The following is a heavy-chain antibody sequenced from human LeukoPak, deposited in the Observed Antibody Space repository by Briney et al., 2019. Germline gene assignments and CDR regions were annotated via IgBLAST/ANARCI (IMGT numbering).Heavy chain of an antibody. CDR3: VREKNRPDGICYED. CDR2: MTPNSGNT. Sequence: ASVKVSCKASGYTLGNNDINWVRQATGQGLEWLGWMTPNSGNTGYGRQFQGRITMTRDTSISTAYMELNNLRSEDTAVYYCVREKNRPDGICYEDWGQGTLVTVSS. D-gene: IGHD2-15*01. CDR1: GYTLGNND. V-gene: IGHV1-8*02. J-gene: IGHJ4*02.